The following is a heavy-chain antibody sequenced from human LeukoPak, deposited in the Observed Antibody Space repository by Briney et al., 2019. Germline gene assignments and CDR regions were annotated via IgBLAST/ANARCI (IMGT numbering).Heavy chain of an antibody. CDR1: GFTFSSYS. CDR3: AREKDSGYSYLFDY. J-gene: IGHJ4*02. Sequence: GGSLRLSCAASGFTFSSYSMNWVRQAPGKGLEWVSSISSSSSYIYYADSVKGRFTISRDNAKNSLYLQMNSLRAEDTAVYYCAREKDSGYSYLFDYWAQGTLVTVSS. CDR2: ISSSSSYI. V-gene: IGHV3-21*01. D-gene: IGHD5-18*01.